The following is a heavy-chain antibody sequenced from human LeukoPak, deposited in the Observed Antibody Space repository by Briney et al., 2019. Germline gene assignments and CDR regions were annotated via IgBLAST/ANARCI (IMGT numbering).Heavy chain of an antibody. Sequence: SETLSLTCAVYGGSFSGYYWSWIRQPPGKGLEWIGEINHSGSTNYNPSLKSRVTISVDTSKNQSSLKLSSVTAADTAVYYCARGLYYDYVWGSYRYFDYWGQGTLVTVSS. V-gene: IGHV4-34*01. CDR1: GGSFSGYY. D-gene: IGHD3-16*02. J-gene: IGHJ4*02. CDR2: INHSGST. CDR3: ARGLYYDYVWGSYRYFDY.